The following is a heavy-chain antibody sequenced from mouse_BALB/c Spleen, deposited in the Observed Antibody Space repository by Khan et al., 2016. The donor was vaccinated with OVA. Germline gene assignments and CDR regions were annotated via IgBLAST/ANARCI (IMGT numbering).Heavy chain of an antibody. Sequence: QVQLKQSGPGLVAPSQSLSITCTVSGFSLTSYGVHWVRQPLGKGLEWLGIIWAGGGKNNNSALLSRRSISKDNSKSQVFLKMNSLQTDDTAMYYCARDTTATPYWGQGTLVTVSA. CDR3: ARDTTATPY. V-gene: IGHV2-9*02. J-gene: IGHJ3*01. D-gene: IGHD1-2*01. CDR2: IWAGGGK. CDR1: GFSLTSYG.